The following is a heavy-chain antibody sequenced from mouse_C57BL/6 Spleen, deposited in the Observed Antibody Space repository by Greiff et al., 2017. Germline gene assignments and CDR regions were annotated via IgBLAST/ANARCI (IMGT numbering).Heavy chain of an antibody. Sequence: VQLQQPGAELVMPGASVKLSCKASGYTFTSYWMHWVKQRPGQGLEWIGEIDPSDSYTNYNQKFKGKSTLTVDKSSSTAYMQLSSLTSDDSAVYYCARSLDYYYGSSHSYAMDYWGQGTSVTVSS. CDR3: ARSLDYYYGSSHSYAMDY. CDR1: GYTFTSYW. CDR2: IDPSDSYT. J-gene: IGHJ4*01. D-gene: IGHD1-1*01. V-gene: IGHV1-69*01.